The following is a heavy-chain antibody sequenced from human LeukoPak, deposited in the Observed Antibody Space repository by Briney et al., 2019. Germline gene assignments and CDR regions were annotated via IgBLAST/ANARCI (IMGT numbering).Heavy chain of an antibody. CDR1: GGFISSSNW. J-gene: IGHJ6*03. CDR2: INHSGST. CDR3: ARELRSHYYYYYMDV. V-gene: IGHV4-4*02. D-gene: IGHD3-3*01. Sequence: PSGTLSLTCAVSGGFISSSNWWSWVRQPPGKGLEWIGEINHSGSTNYNPSLKSRVTISVDTSKNQFSLKLSSVTAADTAVYYCARELRSHYYYYYMDVWGKGTTVTVSS.